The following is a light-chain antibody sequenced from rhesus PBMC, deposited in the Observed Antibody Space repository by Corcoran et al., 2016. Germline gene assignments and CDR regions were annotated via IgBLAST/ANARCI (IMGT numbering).Light chain of an antibody. CDR2: EVS. J-gene: IGKJ4*01. V-gene: IGKV2-78*01. CDR1: QSLLHSTWYTY. CDR3: EQTLQAPLT. Sequence: DIVMTQTPLSLSVTPGESASISCRSSQSLLHSTWYTYLHLYFHRPGQSPHLLIHEVSNRASGVPDRVSGSGTGTDFKLKISRVEAGDVGVYYCEQTLQAPLTCGGGTKVEI.